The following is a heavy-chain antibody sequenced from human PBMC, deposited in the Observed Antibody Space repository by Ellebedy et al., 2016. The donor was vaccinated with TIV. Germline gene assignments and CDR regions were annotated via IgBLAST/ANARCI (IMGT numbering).Heavy chain of an antibody. J-gene: IGHJ4*02. CDR3: TRSAGDGSGSDWYYFDY. CDR2: IYAGGTT. D-gene: IGHD3-10*01. V-gene: IGHV3-53*01. CDR1: GFTVSSNY. Sequence: GESLKISXAVSGFTVSSNYMSWVRQAPGRGLEWVSVIYAGGTTDYVASVKGRFTISRDNAKNSLFLQMNSLRAEDTAMYYCTRSAGDGSGSDWYYFDYWGQGTRVTVSS.